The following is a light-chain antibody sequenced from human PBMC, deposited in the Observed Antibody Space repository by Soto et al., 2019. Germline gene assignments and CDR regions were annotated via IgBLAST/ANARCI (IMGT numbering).Light chain of an antibody. CDR3: SSYTSSSPDWV. V-gene: IGLV2-14*01. J-gene: IGLJ3*02. CDR2: EVS. CDR1: SSDVGGYNY. Sequence: QSALTQPASVSGSPGQSITISCTGTSSDVGGYNYVSWYQQHPGKAPKLMIYEVSNRTSGVSNRFSGSKSGNTASLTISGLQAEDEADYYCSSYTSSSPDWVFGGGTKLTVL.